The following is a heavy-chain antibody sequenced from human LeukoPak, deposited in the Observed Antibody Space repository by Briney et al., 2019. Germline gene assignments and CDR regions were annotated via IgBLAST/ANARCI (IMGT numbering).Heavy chain of an antibody. Sequence: SGPTLVKPTQTLTLTCTLSGISLSTTGVGVGWIRQPPGKALEWLALIDWTDDKRYRPSLESRLTITQDTSRNQVVLTMTNMDPVDTATYYCARTIIRVRGVVREIDYWGQGTLVTVSS. CDR1: GISLSTTGVG. D-gene: IGHD3-10*01. CDR2: IDWTDDK. V-gene: IGHV2-5*01. CDR3: ARTIIRVRGVVREIDY. J-gene: IGHJ4*02.